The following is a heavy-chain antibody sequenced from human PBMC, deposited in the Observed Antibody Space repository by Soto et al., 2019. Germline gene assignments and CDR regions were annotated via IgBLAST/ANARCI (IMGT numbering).Heavy chain of an antibody. CDR3: ARHAIVVVPAAMMGWFDP. CDR1: GGSISSSSYY. V-gene: IGHV4-39*01. Sequence: QLQLQESGPGLVKPSETLSLTCTVSGGSISSSSYYWGWIRQPPGKGLEWIGSIYYSGSTYYNPSLKSRVTISVDTSKNHFSLKLSSVTAADTAVYYCARHAIVVVPAAMMGWFDPWGQGTLVTVSS. J-gene: IGHJ5*02. D-gene: IGHD2-2*01. CDR2: IYYSGST.